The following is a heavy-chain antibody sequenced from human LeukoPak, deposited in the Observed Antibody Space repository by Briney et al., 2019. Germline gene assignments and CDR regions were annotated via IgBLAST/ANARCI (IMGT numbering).Heavy chain of an antibody. J-gene: IGHJ4*02. Sequence: ASVKVSCKASGYTFTSYYMHRVRQAPGQGLEWMGIINPSGGSTSYAQKFQGRVTMTRDTSTSTVYMELSSLRSEDTAVYYCASSTNGVIDYWGQGTLVTVSS. CDR2: INPSGGST. V-gene: IGHV1-46*01. D-gene: IGHD2-8*01. CDR3: ASSTNGVIDY. CDR1: GYTFTSYY.